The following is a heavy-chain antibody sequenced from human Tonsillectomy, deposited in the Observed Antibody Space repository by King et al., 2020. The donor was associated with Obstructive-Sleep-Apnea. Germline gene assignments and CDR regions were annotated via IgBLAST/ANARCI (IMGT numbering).Heavy chain of an antibody. J-gene: IGHJ6*04. V-gene: IGHV3-74*01. Sequence: VQLVESGGGLVQPGGSLRLSCAASGFTFSSYWMHWVRQAPGKGLVWVSRINSDGSSTSYADSVKGRFTISRDNAKNTLYLQMNSLRAEDTAVYYCARAYYYDSSGYYYSYYYYGMDVWGKGTTVTVSS. CDR3: ARAYYYDSSGYYYSYYYYGMDV. CDR1: GFTFSSYW. CDR2: INSDGSST. D-gene: IGHD3-22*01.